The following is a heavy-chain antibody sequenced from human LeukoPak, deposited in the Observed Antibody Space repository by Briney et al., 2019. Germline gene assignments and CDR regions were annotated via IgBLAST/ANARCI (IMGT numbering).Heavy chain of an antibody. CDR1: GGSFSSYY. V-gene: IGHV4-59*08. J-gene: IGHJ4*02. D-gene: IGHD1-26*01. Sequence: SETLSLTCTVSGGSFSSYYWSWIRQPPGKGLEWIGYIYYSGSTNYNPSLKSRVTISVDTSKNQFSLKLSSVTAADTAVYYCAGLSGSNDLFDYWGQGTLVTVSS. CDR3: AGLSGSNDLFDY. CDR2: IYYSGST.